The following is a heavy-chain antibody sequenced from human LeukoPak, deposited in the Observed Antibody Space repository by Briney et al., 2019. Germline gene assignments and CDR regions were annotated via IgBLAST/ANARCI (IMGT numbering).Heavy chain of an antibody. Sequence: GGSLRLSCAASGFTFSDYAMSWVRQAPGKGLEWVSVISRSGASIFYADSVKGRFTISRDNSKNTLYLQMNSLRAEDTAVYYCARGGTLRGGDAFDIWGQGTMVTVSS. D-gene: IGHD3-10*01. V-gene: IGHV3-23*01. CDR1: GFTFSDYA. J-gene: IGHJ3*02. CDR2: ISRSGASI. CDR3: ARGGTLRGGDAFDI.